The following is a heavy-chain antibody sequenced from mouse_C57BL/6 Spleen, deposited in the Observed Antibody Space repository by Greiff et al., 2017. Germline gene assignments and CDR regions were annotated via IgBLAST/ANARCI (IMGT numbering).Heavy chain of an antibody. CDR2: ISSGSSTI. J-gene: IGHJ1*03. CDR3: ARGGSSYEGYWYFDV. CDR1: GFTFSDYG. Sequence: EVMLVESGGGLVKPGGSLKLSCAASGFTFSDYGMHWVRQAPEKGLEWVAYISSGSSTIYYADTVKGRFTISRDNAKNTLFLQMTSLRSEDTAMYYCARGGSSYEGYWYFDVWGTGTTVTVSS. V-gene: IGHV5-17*01. D-gene: IGHD1-1*01.